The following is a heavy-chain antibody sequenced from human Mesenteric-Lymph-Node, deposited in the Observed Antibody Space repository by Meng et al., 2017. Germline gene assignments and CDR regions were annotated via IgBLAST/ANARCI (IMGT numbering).Heavy chain of an antibody. CDR3: ARDREPYCSGGSCYEGHYFDY. D-gene: IGHD2-15*01. J-gene: IGHJ4*02. V-gene: IGHV4-38-2*02. Sequence: SETLSLTCTASGYSISSGYYWGWIRQPPGKGLEWIGSIYHSGSTYYNPSLKSRVTISVDTSKNQFSLKLSSVTAADTAVYYCARDREPYCSGGSCYEGHYFDYWGQGTLVTVSS. CDR2: IYHSGST. CDR1: GYSISSGYY.